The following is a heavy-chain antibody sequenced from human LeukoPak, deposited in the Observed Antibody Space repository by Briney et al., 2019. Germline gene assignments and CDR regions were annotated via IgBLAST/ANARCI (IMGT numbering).Heavy chain of an antibody. CDR1: GFTFSKYG. D-gene: IGHD2-15*01. Sequence: PGGSLRLSCAASGFTFSKYGMHWVRQAPGKGLEWVALIWYDGSKKYYGDSVKCRFTISRDSSTDTLYLQMNSLRAEDTAVYYCARRYCSGGSCFSDRDPGRDYGMDVWGQGTTVTVFS. CDR3: ARRYCSGGSCFSDRDPGRDYGMDV. V-gene: IGHV3-33*01. J-gene: IGHJ6*02. CDR2: IWYDGSKK.